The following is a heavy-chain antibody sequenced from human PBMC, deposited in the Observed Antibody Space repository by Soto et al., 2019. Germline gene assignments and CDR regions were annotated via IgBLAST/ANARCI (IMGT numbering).Heavy chain of an antibody. CDR2: IIPIFGTA. CDR1: GGTFSSYA. J-gene: IGHJ6*02. Sequence: QVQLVQSGAEVKKPGSSVKVSCKASGGTFSSYAISWVRQAPGQGLEWMGGIIPIFGTANYAQKFQGRVTITADESTSTAYMELSSLRSEDTAVYYCARDVLYDILTGYLFMDVWGQGTTVTVSS. V-gene: IGHV1-69*01. CDR3: ARDVLYDILTGYLFMDV. D-gene: IGHD3-9*01.